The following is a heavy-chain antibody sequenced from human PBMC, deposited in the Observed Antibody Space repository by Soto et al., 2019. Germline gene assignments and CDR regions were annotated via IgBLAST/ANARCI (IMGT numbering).Heavy chain of an antibody. J-gene: IGHJ4*02. CDR1: GGSISSGDFY. CDR2: IYYIRST. Sequence: PSETLSLTCTVSGGSISSGDFYWSWIRQPPGKGLELIGNIYYIRSTYYNPSIRSRAIMAVDTSQNQFSLKLRSLTAADTAVYVCARAEGFSDRFDYWGQGALVTVSS. D-gene: IGHD2-21*02. CDR3: ARAEGFSDRFDY. V-gene: IGHV4-30-4*01.